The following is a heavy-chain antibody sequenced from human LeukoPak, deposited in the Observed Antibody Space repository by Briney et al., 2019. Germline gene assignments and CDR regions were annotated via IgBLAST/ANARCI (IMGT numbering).Heavy chain of an antibody. D-gene: IGHD3-9*01. Sequence: PSETLSLTCTVSGGSISSYYWSWIRQPPGKGLEWIGYIYYSGSTNYNPSLKSRVTISVDTSKNQFSLKLSSVTAADTAVYYCARGWQYYDILTGYYSRPGQYYMDVWGKGTTVTISS. J-gene: IGHJ6*03. CDR2: IYYSGST. CDR3: ARGWQYYDILTGYYSRPGQYYMDV. CDR1: GGSISSYY. V-gene: IGHV4-59*01.